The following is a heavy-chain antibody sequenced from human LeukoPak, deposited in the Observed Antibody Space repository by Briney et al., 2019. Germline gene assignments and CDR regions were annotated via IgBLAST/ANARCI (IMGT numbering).Heavy chain of an antibody. CDR2: IYHSGST. Sequence: PSETLSLTCAVSGGSTSSSNWWSWVRPPPGKGLEWIGEIYHSGSTNYNPSLKSRVTILVDKSKNQFSLKLSSVTAADTAVYYCARPLNPLVQDAFDIWGQGTMVTVSP. CDR1: GGSTSSSNW. D-gene: IGHD6-13*01. CDR3: ARPLNPLVQDAFDI. J-gene: IGHJ3*02. V-gene: IGHV4-4*02.